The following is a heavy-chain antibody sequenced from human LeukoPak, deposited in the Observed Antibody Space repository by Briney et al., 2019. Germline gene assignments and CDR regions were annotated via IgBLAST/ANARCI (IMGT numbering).Heavy chain of an antibody. J-gene: IGHJ3*02. V-gene: IGHV3-66*01. Sequence: PGGSLRLSCAASGFTVSSNYMSWVRQAPGKGLEWVSVIYSGGSTYYADSVKGRFTISRDNSKNTLYLRMNSLRAEDTAVYYCATLAVAGTENAFDIWGQGTLVTVSS. CDR3: ATLAVAGTENAFDI. CDR2: IYSGGST. D-gene: IGHD6-19*01. CDR1: GFTVSSNY.